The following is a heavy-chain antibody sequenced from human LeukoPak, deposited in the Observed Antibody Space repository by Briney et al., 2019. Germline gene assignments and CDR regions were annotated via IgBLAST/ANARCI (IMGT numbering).Heavy chain of an antibody. CDR1: GFTFSSYA. V-gene: IGHV3-23*01. D-gene: IGHD1-7*01. Sequence: PGGSLRLSCAASGFTFSSYAMSWVRQAPGKGLEWVSAISGSGGSTYYADSVKGRFTISRDNSKNALYLQMNSLRAEDTAVYYCAKAGKDWNYGDYWGQGTLVTVSS. CDR2: ISGSGGST. J-gene: IGHJ4*02. CDR3: AKAGKDWNYGDY.